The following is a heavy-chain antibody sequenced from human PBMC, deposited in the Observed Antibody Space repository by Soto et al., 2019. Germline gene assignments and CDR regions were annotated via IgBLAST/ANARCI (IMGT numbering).Heavy chain of an antibody. V-gene: IGHV1-18*01. CDR3: ARELPTVDC. CDR1: GYTFSSYF. J-gene: IGHJ4*02. Sequence: HVQLVQSGAEVKKPGASVKVSCKASGYTFSSYFISWVRQAPGQGLEWMGCISAYNGNTNYAQNLQGRVTMTTDTSTSTASMELRSRRSDDTAVYYCARELPTVDCWGQGALVTVSS. CDR2: ISAYNGNT.